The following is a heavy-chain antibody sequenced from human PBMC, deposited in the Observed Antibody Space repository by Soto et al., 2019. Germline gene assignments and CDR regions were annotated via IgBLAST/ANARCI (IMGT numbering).Heavy chain of an antibody. V-gene: IGHV1-18*04. CDR3: ARVVKAGDYGDYGRYFFDY. CDR2: ISAYSGNT. Sequence: VKVSCKASGYTFTSYGITWVRQAPGQGLEWMGWISAYSGNTNYAQKLQGRLTMTTDTSTNTAYMELRSLRSDDTAVYYCARVVKAGDYGDYGRYFFDYWGHGTLVIVSS. J-gene: IGHJ4*01. D-gene: IGHD4-17*01. CDR1: GYTFTSYG.